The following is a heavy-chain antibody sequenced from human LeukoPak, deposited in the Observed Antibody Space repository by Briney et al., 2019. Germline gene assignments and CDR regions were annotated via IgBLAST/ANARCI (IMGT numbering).Heavy chain of an antibody. Sequence: ASVKVSCKVSGYTLTELSMHWVRQAPGKGLEWMGGFDPEDGETIYAQKFQGRVTMTRNTSIITAYMELSSLRSEDTAVYYCARVLRGGDRFDPWGQGTLVTVSS. CDR2: FDPEDGET. D-gene: IGHD3-16*01. CDR1: GYTLTELS. V-gene: IGHV1-24*01. J-gene: IGHJ5*02. CDR3: ARVLRGGDRFDP.